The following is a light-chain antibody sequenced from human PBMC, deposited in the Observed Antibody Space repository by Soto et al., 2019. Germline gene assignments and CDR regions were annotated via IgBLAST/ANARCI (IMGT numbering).Light chain of an antibody. J-gene: IGKJ5*01. CDR3: QQRNIWHPVT. CDR1: QYVSSN. V-gene: IGKV3-15*01. CDR2: GAS. Sequence: EIVMTQSPATLSVSPGERATLSCGASQYVSSNLAWYQHKPGQPPRLLIYGASTRATGIPARFSGSGSETEFTLPISSLQTADSAVYYCQQRNIWHPVTFGHGTRLEIK.